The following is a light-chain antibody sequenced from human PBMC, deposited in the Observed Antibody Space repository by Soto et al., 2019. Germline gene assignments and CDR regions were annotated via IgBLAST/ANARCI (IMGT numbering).Light chain of an antibody. CDR3: QQYGSSPRT. Sequence: EIVLTQSPGTLSLSPGERATLYCRASQSVSSSYLAWYQQKPGQAPRLLIYGASSRATGIPDRFSGSGSGTDFTLTISRLEPEDFAVYYRQQYGSSPRTFGQGTKVDI. V-gene: IGKV3-20*01. CDR1: QSVSSSY. CDR2: GAS. J-gene: IGKJ1*01.